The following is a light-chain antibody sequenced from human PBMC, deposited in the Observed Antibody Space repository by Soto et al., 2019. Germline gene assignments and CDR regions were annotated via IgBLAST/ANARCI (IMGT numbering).Light chain of an antibody. CDR2: KAS. J-gene: IGKJ1*01. CDR1: QSISSW. Sequence: DIQMTQSPSTLSASVGDRVTITCRASQSISSWLAWYQQKPGKDPKLLLYKASSLESGVPSRFSGSGSGTEFTLTSSSLQPDDFATYYCQQFNNYPWTFGQGTRVEIK. V-gene: IGKV1-5*03. CDR3: QQFNNYPWT.